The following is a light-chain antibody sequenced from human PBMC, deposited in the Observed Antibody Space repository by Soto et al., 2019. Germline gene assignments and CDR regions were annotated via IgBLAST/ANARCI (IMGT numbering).Light chain of an antibody. CDR2: EGS. J-gene: IGLJ3*02. CDR1: SSDVGTYDL. Sequence: QSALTQPASVSGSPGQSITISCTGTSSDVGTYDLVSWYKQHPGKAPKLMIYEGSKRPSGVSDRFSGSKSGNTASLTISGLQAEDEADYYCCSYAGSRNLVFGGGTKLTVL. CDR3: CSYAGSRNLV. V-gene: IGLV2-23*01.